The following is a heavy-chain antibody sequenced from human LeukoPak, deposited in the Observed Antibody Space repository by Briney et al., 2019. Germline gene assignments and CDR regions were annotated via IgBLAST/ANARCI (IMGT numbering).Heavy chain of an antibody. Sequence: PSETLSLTCSVSGGSVRSSGYYWGWIRQPPEKGLEWIGTIYYSGNTYYNPSLKSRVTISVDTSKNQFSLNLNSVTAADTAVYYCARQLGQQFVLGYYYYYMDVWGKGTTVTVSS. CDR2: IYYSGNT. V-gene: IGHV4-39*01. CDR3: ARQLGQQFVLGYYYYYMDV. J-gene: IGHJ6*03. CDR1: GGSVRSSGYY. D-gene: IGHD6-13*01.